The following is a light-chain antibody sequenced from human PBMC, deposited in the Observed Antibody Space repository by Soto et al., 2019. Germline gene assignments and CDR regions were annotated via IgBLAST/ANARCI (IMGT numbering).Light chain of an antibody. V-gene: IGLV2-8*01. CDR3: SAHGGTNPYV. CDR1: ASDIGGYTF. CDR2: DVN. Sequence: QSALTQPPSASGSPGQSVAISCTGTASDIGGYTFVSWYQQHPGKAPKLLIYDVNKRPSGVPDRFSGSKSGNTASLTVSGLQAEDEAEYCSAHGGTNPYVFGTGTKVTVL. J-gene: IGLJ1*01.